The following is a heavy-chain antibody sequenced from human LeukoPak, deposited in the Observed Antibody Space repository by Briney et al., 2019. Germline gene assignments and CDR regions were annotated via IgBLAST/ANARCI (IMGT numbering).Heavy chain of an antibody. V-gene: IGHV3-23*01. Sequence: GGSLRLSCAASGFTFSSYAMSWVRQAPGKGLEWVLAISGSGGSTYYADSVKGRSTISRDNAKNSLYLQMNSLRAEDTAVYYCARDDSNPPYYYYGMDVWGQGTTVTVSS. CDR3: ARDDSNPPYYYYGMDV. D-gene: IGHD3-22*01. CDR1: GFTFSSYA. CDR2: ISGSGGST. J-gene: IGHJ6*02.